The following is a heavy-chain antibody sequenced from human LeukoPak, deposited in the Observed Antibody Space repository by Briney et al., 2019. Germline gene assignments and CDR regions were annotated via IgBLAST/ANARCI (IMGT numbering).Heavy chain of an antibody. Sequence: GGSLRLSCAASGFTVSSNYMSWVRQAPGKGLEWVSVIYSGGSTYYADSVKGRFTISRDNSKNTLYLQMNSLRAEDTAVYYCANVGAVAIFDYWGQGTLVTVSS. J-gene: IGHJ4*02. CDR1: GFTVSSNY. CDR3: ANVGAVAIFDY. CDR2: IYSGGST. D-gene: IGHD6-19*01. V-gene: IGHV3-53*05.